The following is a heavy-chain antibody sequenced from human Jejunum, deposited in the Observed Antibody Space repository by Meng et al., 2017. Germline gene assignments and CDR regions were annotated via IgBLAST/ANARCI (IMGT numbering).Heavy chain of an antibody. Sequence: QVKLVQSGAEVKKTGASVKVSCKASGYIFNNYGVSWVRQAPGQGPEWMGWISAYNGNTNYAQNFQGRFTMTTDTSTSTAYMELRSLRSDDTAVYYCARDLPGGTKGTWLDLWGQGTLVTVSS. D-gene: IGHD1-14*01. J-gene: IGHJ5*02. V-gene: IGHV1-18*01. CDR2: ISAYNGNT. CDR1: GYIFNNYG. CDR3: ARDLPGGTKGTWLDL.